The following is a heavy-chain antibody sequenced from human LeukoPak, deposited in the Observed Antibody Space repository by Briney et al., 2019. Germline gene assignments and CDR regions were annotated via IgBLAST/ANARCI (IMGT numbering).Heavy chain of an antibody. V-gene: IGHV3-23*01. Sequence: GGSLRLSCAASGFTFSSYAMSWVREAPGKGLEWVSAFRGSGSSKHYADSVKGRFTISRDDSKNTLYLQMNSLRAEDTAVYYCAKFLPTQIVVANAYFDYWGQGTLVTVSS. CDR2: FRGSGSSK. CDR3: AKFLPTQIVVANAYFDY. J-gene: IGHJ4*02. CDR1: GFTFSSYA. D-gene: IGHD2-21*01.